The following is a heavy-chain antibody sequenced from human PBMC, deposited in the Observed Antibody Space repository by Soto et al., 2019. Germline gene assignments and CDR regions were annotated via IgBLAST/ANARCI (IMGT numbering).Heavy chain of an antibody. D-gene: IGHD5-18*01. CDR3: AKDREYSYGYADY. V-gene: IGHV3-30*18. Sequence: ESGGGVVQPGRSLRLSCAASGFTFSSYGMYWVRQAPGRGLEWVAFIPYDRGNSYYADSAKGRFTISRDNSKNTLYLQMNSLTAEDTAVYYCAKDREYSYGYADYWGQGALVTVSS. CDR1: GFTFSSYG. CDR2: IPYDRGNS. J-gene: IGHJ4*02.